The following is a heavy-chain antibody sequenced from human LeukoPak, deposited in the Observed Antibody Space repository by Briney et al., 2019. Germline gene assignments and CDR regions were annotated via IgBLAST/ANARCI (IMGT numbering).Heavy chain of an antibody. Sequence: GGSLRLSCAASGFTFSSYWMSWVRQAPGKGLEWVANIKQDGSEKYYVDSVKGRFTISRENAKNSLYLQMNSLRAEDTAVYYCARAMDVLRYFDWLFPYYFDYWGQGTLVTVSS. J-gene: IGHJ4*02. V-gene: IGHV3-7*01. CDR3: ARAMDVLRYFDWLFPYYFDY. CDR1: GFTFSSYW. D-gene: IGHD3-9*01. CDR2: IKQDGSEK.